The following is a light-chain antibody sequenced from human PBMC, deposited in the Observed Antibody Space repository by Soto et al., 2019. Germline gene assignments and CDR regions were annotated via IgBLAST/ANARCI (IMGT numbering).Light chain of an antibody. Sequence: ENVLTQSPGTLSLSPGDRATLSCRASQSLSRTYIAWYQQQPGQAPRLLIYGASHRSTGIPARFSGSGSGTDFTLTISILEPEDFAVYYCQQYGGSPPLTFGGGTKGQI. CDR2: GAS. CDR3: QQYGGSPPLT. V-gene: IGKV3-20*01. J-gene: IGKJ4*01. CDR1: QSLSRTY.